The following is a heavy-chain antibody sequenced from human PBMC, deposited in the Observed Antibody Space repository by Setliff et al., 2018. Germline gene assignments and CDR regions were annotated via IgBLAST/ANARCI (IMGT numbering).Heavy chain of an antibody. CDR3: ARVGIYHSDSSGPFDY. V-gene: IGHV4-39*07. CDR1: GGSISDNGYL. Sequence: SETLSLTCTVPGGSISDNGYLWGWVRQPPGKGLEWIGNIYHGGRTYYNPLLKSRVTIAVDTSKNQFSLNLASVTGADTAVYYCARVGIYHSDSSGPFDYWGQGTLVTVSS. D-gene: IGHD3-22*01. J-gene: IGHJ4*02. CDR2: IYHGGRT.